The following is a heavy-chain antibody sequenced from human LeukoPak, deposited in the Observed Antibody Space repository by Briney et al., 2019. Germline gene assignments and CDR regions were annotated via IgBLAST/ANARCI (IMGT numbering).Heavy chain of an antibody. J-gene: IGHJ5*02. D-gene: IGHD3-9*01. Sequence: ASVKVSCKASGYTLTSYGISWVRQAPGQGLEWMGWISAYNGNTNYAQKLQGRVTMTTDTSTSTAYMELRSLRSDDTAVYYCARVGPNYYDILTGPEWFDPWGQGTLVTVSS. CDR3: ARVGPNYYDILTGPEWFDP. CDR1: GYTLTSYG. V-gene: IGHV1-18*04. CDR2: ISAYNGNT.